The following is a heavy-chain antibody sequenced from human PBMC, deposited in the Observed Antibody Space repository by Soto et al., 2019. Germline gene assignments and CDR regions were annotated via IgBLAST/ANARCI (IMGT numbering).Heavy chain of an antibody. Sequence: SETLSLTCTVSGDSISSYYWSWIRQPAGKGLEWIGRIYSSGSTNYSPSLKSRVSMSVDTSKNQFSLKLSSVTAADTAVYYCARDSQKVGTTRLYFGLWGRGTLVTVSS. CDR1: GDSISSYY. D-gene: IGHD1-26*01. CDR2: IYSSGST. J-gene: IGHJ2*01. CDR3: ARDSQKVGTTRLYFGL. V-gene: IGHV4-4*07.